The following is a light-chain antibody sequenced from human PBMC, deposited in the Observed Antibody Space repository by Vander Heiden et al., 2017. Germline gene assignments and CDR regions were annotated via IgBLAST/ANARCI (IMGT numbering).Light chain of an antibody. CDR3: QELLTYPLT. V-gene: IGKV1-9*01. Sequence: DIQLTQSPSFLSASVGDRVTITCRASQAISFHLGWYQQRPGKAPKLLIYGASTLQSGVPSRFSGSGSGTEFTLTISSLQPEDFATYYCQELLTYPLTFGGGIKVEI. CDR1: QAISFH. CDR2: GAS. J-gene: IGKJ4*01.